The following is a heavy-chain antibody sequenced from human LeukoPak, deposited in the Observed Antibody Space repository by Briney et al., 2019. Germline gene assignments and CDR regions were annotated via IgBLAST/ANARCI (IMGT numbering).Heavy chain of an antibody. CDR3: ARGSRAARLRLNWFDP. V-gene: IGHV4-34*01. D-gene: IGHD6-6*01. CDR1: GGSFSGYY. CDR2: INHSGST. Sequence: PSETLSLTCAVYGGSFSGYYWSWIRQPPGKGLEWIGEINHSGSTNYNPSLKSRVTISVDMSKNQFSLKLSSVTAADTAVYYCARGSRAARLRLNWFDPWGQGTLVTVSS. J-gene: IGHJ5*02.